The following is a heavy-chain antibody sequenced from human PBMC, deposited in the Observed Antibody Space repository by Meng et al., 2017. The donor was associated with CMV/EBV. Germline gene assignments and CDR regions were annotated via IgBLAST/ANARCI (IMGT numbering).Heavy chain of an antibody. CDR2: IKQDESEK. V-gene: IGHV3-7*01. J-gene: IGHJ6*02. D-gene: IGHD3-3*01. CDR1: GFTFSSYW. Sequence: GESLKISCAASGFTFSSYWMSWVRQAPGKGLEWVANIKQDESEKYYVDSVKGRFTISRDNAKNSLYLQMNSLRAEDTAVYYCARVKRDFWSGYWDYYYGMDVWGQGTTVTVSS. CDR3: ARVKRDFWSGYWDYYYGMDV.